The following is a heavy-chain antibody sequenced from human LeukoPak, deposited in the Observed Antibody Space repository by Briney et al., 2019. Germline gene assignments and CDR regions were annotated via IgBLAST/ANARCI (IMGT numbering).Heavy chain of an antibody. D-gene: IGHD3-22*01. J-gene: IGHJ2*01. CDR1: GYTFTSYA. CDR3: ARARYYDVWYFDL. Sequence: GASVKVSCKASGYTFTSYAMHWVRQAPGQRLEWMGWINAGNGNTKYSQKFQVRVTITRDTSASTAYMELSSLRSEDTAVYYCARARYYDVWYFDLWGRGTLVTVSS. CDR2: INAGNGNT. V-gene: IGHV1-3*01.